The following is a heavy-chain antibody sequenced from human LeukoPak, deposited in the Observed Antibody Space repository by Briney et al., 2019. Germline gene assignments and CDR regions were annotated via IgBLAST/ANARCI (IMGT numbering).Heavy chain of an antibody. CDR2: INPNSGGT. D-gene: IGHD6-6*01. CDR1: GYTFTSYD. J-gene: IGHJ4*02. V-gene: IGHV1-2*02. Sequence: ASVKVSCKASGYTFTSYDINWVRQATGQGLEWMGWINPNSGGTNYAQKFQGRVTMTRDTSISTAYMELSRLRSDDTAVYYCAQLASIAAPNYWGQGTLVTVSS. CDR3: AQLASIAAPNY.